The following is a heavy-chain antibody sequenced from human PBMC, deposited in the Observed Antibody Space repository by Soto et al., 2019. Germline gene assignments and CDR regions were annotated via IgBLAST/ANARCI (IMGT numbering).Heavy chain of an antibody. CDR2: IYYSGST. V-gene: IGHV4-31*03. D-gene: IGHD1-1*01. J-gene: IGHJ6*03. Sequence: SETLSLTCTVSGGSISSGGYYWSWIRQHPGKGLEWIGYIYYSGSTYYNPSLKSRVTISVDTSKNQFSLKLSSVTAADTAVYYCARAHHTPADDNMDVWGKGTTFTVSS. CDR3: ARAHHTPADDNMDV. CDR1: GGSISSGGYY.